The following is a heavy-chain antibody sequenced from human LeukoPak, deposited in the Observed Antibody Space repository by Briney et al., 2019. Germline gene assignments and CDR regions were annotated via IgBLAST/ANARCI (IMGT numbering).Heavy chain of an antibody. CDR3: ARDTKN. D-gene: IGHD1-1*01. CDR1: GFTVGTNY. CDR2: IYSGGST. J-gene: IGHJ4*02. Sequence: GGSLRFSCAASGFTVGTNYMSWVRQAPGKGLEWVPIIYSGGSTYYADSVKGRFTISRDNSKNTLYLQMNSLRAEDTAIYYCARDTKNWGQGTLVTVSS. V-gene: IGHV3-53*01.